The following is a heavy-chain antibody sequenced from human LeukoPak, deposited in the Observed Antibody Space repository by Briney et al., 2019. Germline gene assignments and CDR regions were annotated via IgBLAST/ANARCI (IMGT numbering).Heavy chain of an antibody. CDR2: IYTSGST. CDR1: GGSFNSGSYY. Sequence: PSETLSLTCTVSGGSFNSGSYYWSWIRQPAGKGLEWVGRIYTSGSTYYNPSLKGRVTMSVDTSKNQFSLKVSSVTAADTAVYYCARLSKGRYFDYIFDYWGQGTLVTVSS. CDR3: ARLSKGRYFDYIFDY. J-gene: IGHJ4*02. D-gene: IGHD3-9*01. V-gene: IGHV4-61*02.